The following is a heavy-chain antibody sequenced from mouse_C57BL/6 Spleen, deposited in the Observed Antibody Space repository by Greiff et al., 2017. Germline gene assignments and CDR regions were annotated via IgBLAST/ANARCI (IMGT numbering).Heavy chain of an antibody. CDR1: GYTFTSYW. CDR2: IDPSDSET. CDR3: AREADYYGSSYSWFAY. V-gene: IGHV1-52*01. D-gene: IGHD1-1*01. J-gene: IGHJ3*01. Sequence: VQLQQPGAELVRPGSSVKLSCKASGYTFTSYWMHWVKQRPIQGLEWIGNIDPSDSETHYNQKFKDKATLTVDKSSSTAYMQLSSLTSEDSAVYYCAREADYYGSSYSWFAYWGQGTLVTVSA.